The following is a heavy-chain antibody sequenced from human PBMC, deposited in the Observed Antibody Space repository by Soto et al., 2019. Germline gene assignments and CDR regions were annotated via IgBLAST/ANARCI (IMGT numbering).Heavy chain of an antibody. CDR3: ARGNPVPLDY. D-gene: IGHD1-1*01. CDR1: GGSISSGGYS. CDR2: IYHSGST. Sequence: PSETLSLTCAVSGGSISSGGYSWSWIRQPRGKGLEWIGYIYHSGSTYYNPSLKSRVTISVDRSKNQFSLKLSSVTAADTAVYYCARGNPVPLDYWGQGTLVTVS. V-gene: IGHV4-30-2*01. J-gene: IGHJ4*02.